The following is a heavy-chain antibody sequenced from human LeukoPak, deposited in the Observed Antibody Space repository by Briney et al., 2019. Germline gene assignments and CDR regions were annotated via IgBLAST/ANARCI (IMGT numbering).Heavy chain of an antibody. D-gene: IGHD3-9*01. CDR1: GFTFGDYA. J-gene: IGHJ3*02. V-gene: IGHV3-49*04. CDR2: IRSKAYGGTT. Sequence: GGSLILSCAASGFTFGDYAMSWVRHAPGKGLEWVGFIRSKAYGGTTEYAASVKGRFTISRDDYKIIADLQMNSLKTEHTAVYYFFQAADGIRYFDWLLPNGAFDIWGQGTMVTVSS. CDR3: FQAADGIRYFDWLLPNGAFDI.